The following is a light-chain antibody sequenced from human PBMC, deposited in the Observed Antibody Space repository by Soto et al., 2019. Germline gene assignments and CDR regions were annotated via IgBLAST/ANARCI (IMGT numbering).Light chain of an antibody. Sequence: EIVLTQSPGTLSLSPGEKATLSCRASQSVGDTFLSWYQQKPGLAPRLLIYGVSNRATGIPDRFSGSGSGTDFILDISRLEPEDCAVYYCGQFVSAPPRKFGKGTKVDI. CDR1: QSVGDTF. CDR2: GVS. J-gene: IGKJ1*01. V-gene: IGKV3-20*01. CDR3: GQFVSAPPRK.